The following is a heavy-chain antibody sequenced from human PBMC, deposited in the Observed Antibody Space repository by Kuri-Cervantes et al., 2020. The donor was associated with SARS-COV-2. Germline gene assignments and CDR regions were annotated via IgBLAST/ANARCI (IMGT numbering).Heavy chain of an antibody. V-gene: IGHV3-30*18. CDR1: GFTFSKYA. CDR2: ISFDGIDK. CDR3: AKGPGSGWYYFDY. J-gene: IGHJ4*02. D-gene: IGHD6-19*01. Sequence: GGSLRLSCAASGFTFSKYAVHWLRQAPGKGLEWVAIISFDGIDKYYGDSVKGRFTISRDNSKNTLYLQMNSLRAEDTAVYYCAKGPGSGWYYFDYWGQGTLVTVSS.